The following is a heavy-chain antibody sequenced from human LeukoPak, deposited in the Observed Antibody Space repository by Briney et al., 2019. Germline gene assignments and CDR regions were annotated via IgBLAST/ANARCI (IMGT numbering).Heavy chain of an antibody. CDR2: ISGSGGST. J-gene: IGHJ3*02. V-gene: IGHV3-23*01. D-gene: IGHD3-22*01. CDR1: GFTFSSYA. CDR3: ARDTRSNYYDSSGYYGVGAFDI. Sequence: PGGSLRLSCAASGFTFSSYAMSWVRQAPGKGLEWVSAISGSGGSTYYADSVKGRFTISRDNSKNTLYLQMNSLRAEDTAVYYCARDTRSNYYDSSGYYGVGAFDIWGQGTMVTVSS.